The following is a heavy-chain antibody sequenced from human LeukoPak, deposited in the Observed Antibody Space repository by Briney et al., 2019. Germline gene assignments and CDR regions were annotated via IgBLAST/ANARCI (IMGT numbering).Heavy chain of an antibody. CDR1: GFNFSGYA. J-gene: IGHJ4*02. V-gene: IGHV3-23*01. D-gene: IGHD3-9*01. Sequence: RGSLRLSCAASGFNFSGYAMAWVRQAPGKGLEWVSAISGSGGSTYYADSVKGRFTISRDNARNSLYLQINSLRAEDTAVYYCARGGRSTYFDWSPDYWGQGTLVTVSS. CDR3: ARGGRSTYFDWSPDY. CDR2: ISGSGGST.